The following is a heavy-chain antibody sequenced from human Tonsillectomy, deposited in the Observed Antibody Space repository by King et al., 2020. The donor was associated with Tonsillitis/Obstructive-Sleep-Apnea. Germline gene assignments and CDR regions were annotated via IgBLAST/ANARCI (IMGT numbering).Heavy chain of an antibody. Sequence: VQLQESGPGLVKPSQTLSLTCTVSGGSINTGGYYWSWLRQFPGKGLEWIGYIYHSGSTYHNPSLRSRVTISLDTSKNQFSLKLNSVTAADTAVYYCARHVIGGGAPTPMRFDSWGQGTLVTVSS. D-gene: IGHD2-15*01. V-gene: IGHV4-31*03. CDR3: ARHVIGGGAPTPMRFDS. J-gene: IGHJ5*01. CDR2: IYHSGST. CDR1: GGSINTGGYY.